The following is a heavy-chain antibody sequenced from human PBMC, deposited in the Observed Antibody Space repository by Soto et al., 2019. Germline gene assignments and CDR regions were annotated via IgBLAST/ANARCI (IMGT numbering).Heavy chain of an antibody. CDR1: GFTFSSYG. J-gene: IGHJ6*02. CDR2: ISYDGSNK. V-gene: IGHV3-30*18. Sequence: GGSLRLSCAASGFTFSSYGMHWVRQAPGKGLEWVAVISYDGSNKYYADSVKGRFTISRDNSKNTLYLQMNSLRAEDTAVYYCAKGLVPARKYYYGMDVWGQGTTVTVSS. CDR3: AKGLVPARKYYYGMDV. D-gene: IGHD2-2*01.